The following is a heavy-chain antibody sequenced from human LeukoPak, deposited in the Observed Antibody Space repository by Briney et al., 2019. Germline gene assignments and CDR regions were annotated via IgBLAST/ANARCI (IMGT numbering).Heavy chain of an antibody. D-gene: IGHD5-24*01. J-gene: IGHJ3*01. Sequence: SQTLSLTCAISGDSVSSNGSACNWIRQSPSRGLEWLGRTYYRSKWYNDYAVSVKSRITINPDTSKNQFSLQLNSVTPEDTAVYYCARGGQGDGYSADEAFDFWGQGTMVTVSS. V-gene: IGHV6-1*01. CDR1: GDSVSSNGSA. CDR2: TYYRSKWYN. CDR3: ARGGQGDGYSADEAFDF.